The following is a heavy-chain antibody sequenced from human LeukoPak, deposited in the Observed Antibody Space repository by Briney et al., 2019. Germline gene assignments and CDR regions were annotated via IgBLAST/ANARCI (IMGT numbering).Heavy chain of an antibody. D-gene: IGHD6-13*01. J-gene: IGHJ4*02. Sequence: SETLSLTCTVSGGSISSGSYYWSWIRQPAGKGLEWIGRIYTSGSTNYNPSLKSRVTISVDTSKNQFPLKLSSVTAADTAVYYCARTSSWYDYWGQGTLVTVSS. CDR1: GGSISSGSYY. V-gene: IGHV4-61*02. CDR3: ARTSSWYDY. CDR2: IYTSGST.